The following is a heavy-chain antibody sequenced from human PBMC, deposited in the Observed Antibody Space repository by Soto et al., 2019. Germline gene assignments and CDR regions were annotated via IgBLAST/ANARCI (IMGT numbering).Heavy chain of an antibody. CDR2: IYPGDSDT. V-gene: IGHV5-51*01. D-gene: IGHD3-10*01. CDR3: AGGGVRGVITRTRDYYGMDV. Sequence: PGESLKISCKGSGYSFTSYWIGWVRQMPGKGLEWMGIIYPGDSDTRYSPSFQGQVTISADKSISAAYLQWSSLKASETAIYYCAGGGVRGVITRTRDYYGMDVWGQGTTVTVSS. CDR1: GYSFTSYW. J-gene: IGHJ6*02.